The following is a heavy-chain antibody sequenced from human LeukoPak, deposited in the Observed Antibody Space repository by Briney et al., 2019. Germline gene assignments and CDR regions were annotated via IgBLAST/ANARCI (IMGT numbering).Heavy chain of an antibody. CDR1: GGSISSSSYY. V-gene: IGHV4-39*01. D-gene: IGHD3-22*01. CDR2: IYYSGST. J-gene: IGHJ4*02. CDR3: ARQDHYYDSSTFDY. Sequence: SETLSLTCTVSGGSISSSSYYWGWIRQPPGKGLEWIGSIYYSGSTYYNPSLKSRVTISVDTSKSQFSLKLSSVTAADTAVYYCARQDHYYDSSTFDYWGQGTLVTVSS.